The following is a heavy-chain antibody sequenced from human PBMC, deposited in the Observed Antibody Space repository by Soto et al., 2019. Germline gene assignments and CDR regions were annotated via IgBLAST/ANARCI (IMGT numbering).Heavy chain of an antibody. J-gene: IGHJ4*02. CDR2: ISSSGSTI. Sequence: PGGSLRLSCAASGFTFSSYEMNWVRQAPGKGLEWVSYISSSGSTIYYADSVKGRFTISRDNAKNSLYLQMNSLRAEDTAVYYCARAPLPLWSGYYYFDYWGQGTLVTVSS. V-gene: IGHV3-48*03. CDR1: GFTFSSYE. CDR3: ARAPLPLWSGYYYFDY. D-gene: IGHD3-3*01.